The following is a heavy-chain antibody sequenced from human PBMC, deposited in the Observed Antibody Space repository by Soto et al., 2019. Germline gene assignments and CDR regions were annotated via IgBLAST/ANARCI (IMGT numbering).Heavy chain of an antibody. V-gene: IGHV1-3*01. CDR1: GYTFTSYA. D-gene: IGHD6-13*01. CDR3: ARGERYSSSWWYGMDV. Sequence: ASLKVSCKASGYTFTSYAMHWVRQAPGQRLEWMGWINAGNGNTKYSQKFQGRVTMTRDTSTSTVYMELSSLRSEDTAVYYCARGERYSSSWWYGMDVWGQGTTVTVSS. J-gene: IGHJ6*02. CDR2: INAGNGNT.